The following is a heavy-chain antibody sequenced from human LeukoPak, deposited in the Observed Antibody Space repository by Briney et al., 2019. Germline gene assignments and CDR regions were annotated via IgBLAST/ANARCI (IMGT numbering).Heavy chain of an antibody. J-gene: IGHJ4*02. D-gene: IGHD4-17*01. V-gene: IGHV3-49*03. Sequence: GGSLRLSCTASGFTFGDYAMSWFRQAPGKRLEWVGFIRSKAYGGTTEYAASVKGRFTISRDDSKSIAYLQMNSLKTEDTAVYYCTREGMGPTVTTFLDYWGQGTLVTVSS. CDR1: GFTFGDYA. CDR3: TREGMGPTVTTFLDY. CDR2: IRSKAYGGTT.